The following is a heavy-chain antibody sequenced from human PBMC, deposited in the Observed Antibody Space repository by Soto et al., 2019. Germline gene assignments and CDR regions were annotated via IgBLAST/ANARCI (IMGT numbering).Heavy chain of an antibody. CDR2: ISYDGSNK. D-gene: IGHD2-15*01. J-gene: IGHJ6*02. Sequence: QVQLVESGGGVVQPGRSLRLSCAASGFTFSSYAMHWVRQAPGKGLEWVAVISYDGSNKYYADSVKGRFTISRDNSKNPLYLQMNSLRAEDTAVYYCARGVVAATYYYYGMDVWGQGTTVTVSS. V-gene: IGHV3-30-3*01. CDR3: ARGVVAATYYYYGMDV. CDR1: GFTFSSYA.